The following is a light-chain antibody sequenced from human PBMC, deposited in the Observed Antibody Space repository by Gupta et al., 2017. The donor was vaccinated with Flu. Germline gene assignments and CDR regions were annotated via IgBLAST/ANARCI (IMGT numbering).Light chain of an antibody. J-gene: IGKJ5*01. Sequence: EMVMTQSPATLSVSLGDRATLSCRASQTVSSSLAWYQQRPGQAPRLLIYGASIRATGIPARFSGSGSGTEFTLTISSLQSEDFAVYYCQHYNNCLITFGQGTRLEIK. CDR3: QHYNNCLIT. CDR2: GAS. CDR1: QTVSSS. V-gene: IGKV3-15*01.